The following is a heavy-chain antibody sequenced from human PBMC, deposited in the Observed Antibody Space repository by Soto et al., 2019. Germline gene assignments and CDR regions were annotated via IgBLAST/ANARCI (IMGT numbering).Heavy chain of an antibody. Sequence: PSETLSLTCTVPGGSVNIGTYYWSWIRQPPGKGLEWIGFIHYSGSTNYNPSLKGRVTMSVDTSKNQFSLKLTSVNTADTAIYYCTKPASGLQWPPFDPWGHGTLVTVSS. D-gene: IGHD6-19*01. J-gene: IGHJ5*02. V-gene: IGHV4-61*01. CDR3: TKPASGLQWPPFDP. CDR2: IHYSGST. CDR1: GGSVNIGTYY.